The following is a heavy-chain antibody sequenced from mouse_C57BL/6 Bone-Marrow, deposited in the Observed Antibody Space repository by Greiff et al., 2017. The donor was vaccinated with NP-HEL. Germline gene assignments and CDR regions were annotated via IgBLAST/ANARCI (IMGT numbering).Heavy chain of an antibody. V-gene: IGHV1-64*01. CDR2: IHPNSGST. CDR1: GYTFTRYW. CDR3: ARFPYYGNYFGY. Sequence: QVQLQQSGAELVKPGASVKLSCKASGYTFTRYWMHWVKQRPGQGLEWIGMIHPNSGSTNYHEKFKSKATLTVDKSSSTAYMQLSSLTSEDSAVYYCARFPYYGNYFGYWGQGTTLTVSS. J-gene: IGHJ2*01. D-gene: IGHD2-10*01.